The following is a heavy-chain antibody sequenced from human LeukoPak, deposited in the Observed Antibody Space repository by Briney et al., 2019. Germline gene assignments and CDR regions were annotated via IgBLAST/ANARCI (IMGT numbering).Heavy chain of an antibody. CDR2: INHSGST. CDR3: ARGPRIAAAGTGVNY. J-gene: IGHJ4*02. Sequence: SETLSLTCAVYGGSFSGYYWSWIRQPPGKGLEWIGEINHSGSTNYNPSLKSRFTISADTSKNQFSLKLSSVTAADTAVYYCARGPRIAAAGTGVNYWGQGTLVTVSS. V-gene: IGHV4-34*01. CDR1: GGSFSGYY. D-gene: IGHD6-13*01.